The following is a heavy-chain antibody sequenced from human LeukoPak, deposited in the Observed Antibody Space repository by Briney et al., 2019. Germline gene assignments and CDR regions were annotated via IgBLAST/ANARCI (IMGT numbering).Heavy chain of an antibody. Sequence: PSETLSLTCTVSGGSISSGGYYWSWIRQHPGKGLEWIGYIYYSGGTYYNPSLKSRVTISVDTSKNQFSLKLSSVTAADTAVYYCARDSEGGWFDPWGQGTLVTVSS. D-gene: IGHD3-16*01. CDR1: GGSISSGGYY. V-gene: IGHV4-31*03. J-gene: IGHJ5*02. CDR2: IYYSGGT. CDR3: ARDSEGGWFDP.